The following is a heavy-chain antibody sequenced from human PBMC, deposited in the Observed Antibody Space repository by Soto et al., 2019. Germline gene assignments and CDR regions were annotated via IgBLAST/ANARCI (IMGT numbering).Heavy chain of an antibody. V-gene: IGHV3-7*01. CDR1: GFSFSSYW. CDR3: VSSSGYYPF. D-gene: IGHD3-10*01. Sequence: EVQLVESGGGLVQPGGSLRLSCAASGFSFSSYWMTWVRQAPGKGLEWVANIKPDGNAKYYVDSVKGRFIISRDNEKNSLYLQMDSMRAEDTAFYYCVSSSGYYPFWGQGTLVTVSS. CDR2: IKPDGNAK. J-gene: IGHJ4*02.